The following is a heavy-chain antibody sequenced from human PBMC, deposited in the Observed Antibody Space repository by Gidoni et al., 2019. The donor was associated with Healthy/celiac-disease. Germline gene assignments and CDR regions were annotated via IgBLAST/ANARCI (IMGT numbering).Heavy chain of an antibody. Sequence: QVTLRESGPALVKPTQTLTLTCTFSGFSLSPRGMCVSWIRQPPGKALEWLALIDWDDDKYYSTSLKTRLTISKDTSKNQVVLTMTNMDPVDTATYYCARIRSLSRGGCRGRYDYWGQGTLVTVSS. CDR3: ARIRSLSRGGCRGRYDY. CDR1: GFSLSPRGMC. V-gene: IGHV2-70*01. CDR2: IDWDDDK. D-gene: IGHD6-19*01. J-gene: IGHJ4*02.